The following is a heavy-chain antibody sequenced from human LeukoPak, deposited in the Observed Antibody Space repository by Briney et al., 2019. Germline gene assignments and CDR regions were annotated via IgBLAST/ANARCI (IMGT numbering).Heavy chain of an antibody. CDR1: GFTFSGYG. Sequence: GGSLRLSCAASGFTFSGYGMHWVRQAPGKGLEWVAAISYDGSNKYYADSVKGRFTISRDNSKNTLYLQMNSLRAEDTAVYYCAKESYYYDSSGTFDYWGQGTLVTVSS. V-gene: IGHV3-30*18. CDR2: ISYDGSNK. D-gene: IGHD3-22*01. J-gene: IGHJ4*02. CDR3: AKESYYYDSSGTFDY.